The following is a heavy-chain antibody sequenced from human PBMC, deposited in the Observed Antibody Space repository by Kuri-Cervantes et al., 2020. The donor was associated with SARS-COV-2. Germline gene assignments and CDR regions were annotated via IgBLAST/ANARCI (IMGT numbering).Heavy chain of an antibody. J-gene: IGHJ5*02. CDR3: ARVQQDIVVVPAAHGFDP. V-gene: IGHV4-34*01. Sequence: ESLKISCAVYGGSFSGYYWSWIRQPPGKGLEWIGEINHSGSTNYDPSLKSRVTVSVDTSKNQFSLKLSSVTAADTAVYYCARVQQDIVVVPAAHGFDPWGQGTLVTVSS. CDR2: INHSGST. CDR1: GGSFSGYY. D-gene: IGHD2-2*01.